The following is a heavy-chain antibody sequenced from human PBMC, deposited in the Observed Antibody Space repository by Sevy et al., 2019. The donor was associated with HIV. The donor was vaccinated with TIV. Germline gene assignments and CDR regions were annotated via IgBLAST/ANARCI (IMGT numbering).Heavy chain of an antibody. V-gene: IGHV3-74*01. D-gene: IGHD2-2*01. J-gene: IGHJ6*02. CDR1: GFTFSSYW. Sequence: GSLRLSCAASGFTFSSYWMHWVRQAPGKGLVWVSRINSDGSSTSYADSVKGRFTISRDNAKNTLYLQMNSLRAEDTAVYYCARGRRYCSSTSCPWNYYYYGMDVWGQGTTVTVSS. CDR2: INSDGSST. CDR3: ARGRRYCSSTSCPWNYYYYGMDV.